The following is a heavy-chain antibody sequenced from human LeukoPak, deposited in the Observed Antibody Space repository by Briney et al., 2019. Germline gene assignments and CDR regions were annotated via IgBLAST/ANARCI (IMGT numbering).Heavy chain of an antibody. CDR1: GFTFSSYA. D-gene: IGHD6-19*01. V-gene: IGHV3-23*01. Sequence: GGSLRLSCAASGFTFSSYAMSWVRQAPGKGLEWVSAISGSGGSTYYADSVKGRFTISRDNSKNTLYLQMNSLRAEDTAVYYCARPYSSGWYGDFDYWGQGTLVTVSS. J-gene: IGHJ4*02. CDR3: ARPYSSGWYGDFDY. CDR2: ISGSGGST.